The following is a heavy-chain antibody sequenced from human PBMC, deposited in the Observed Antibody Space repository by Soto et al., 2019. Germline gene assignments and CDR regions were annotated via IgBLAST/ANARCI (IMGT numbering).Heavy chain of an antibody. J-gene: IGHJ4*02. D-gene: IGHD2-2*01. CDR2: IYWDDDK. CDR1: GFSVSTTGVG. Sequence: QITSKESGPTLVEPTQTLTLTCSFSGFSVSTTGVGVGWIRQPPGEALEWLALIYWDDDKRYSPSLKNRLTITKDTSRNQVVLTMTNMDPVDTATYFCTHLLGGCSTAGCSPLRFDYWGQGTLVTVSS. V-gene: IGHV2-5*02. CDR3: THLLGGCSTAGCSPLRFDY.